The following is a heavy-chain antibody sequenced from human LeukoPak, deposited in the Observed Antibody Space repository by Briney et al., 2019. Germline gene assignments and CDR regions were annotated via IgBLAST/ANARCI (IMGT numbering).Heavy chain of an antibody. Sequence: SGPTLVKPTQTLTLTCTFSGFSLSTSGVGVGWIRQPPGKALEWLALIYWNDDKRYSPSLKSRLTITKDTSKNQVVLTMTNMDPVDTATYYCAHRRKQWLDQLENWLDPWGQGTLVTVSS. CDR2: IYWNDDK. D-gene: IGHD6-19*01. CDR1: GFSLSTSGVG. CDR3: AHRRKQWLDQLENWLDP. J-gene: IGHJ5*02. V-gene: IGHV2-5*01.